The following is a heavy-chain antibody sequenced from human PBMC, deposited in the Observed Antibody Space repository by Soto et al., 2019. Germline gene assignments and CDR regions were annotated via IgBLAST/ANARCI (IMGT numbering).Heavy chain of an antibody. CDR1: GGTFSSYA. J-gene: IGHJ4*02. CDR2: IIPIFGTA. Sequence: QVQLVQSGAEVKKPGSSVKVSCKASGGTFSSYAISWVRQAPGQGLEWMGGIIPIFGTANYAQKFQGRVTITADKSTGTAYMELSSLRSEDTAVYYCARGLSCTNGVCYRRYYFDYWGQGTLVTVSS. D-gene: IGHD2-8*01. V-gene: IGHV1-69*06. CDR3: ARGLSCTNGVCYRRYYFDY.